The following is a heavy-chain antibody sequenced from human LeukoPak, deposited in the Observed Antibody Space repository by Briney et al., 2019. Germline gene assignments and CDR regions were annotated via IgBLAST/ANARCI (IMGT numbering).Heavy chain of an antibody. V-gene: IGHV4-30-4*01. Sequence: PSETLSLTCTVSGGSISSGYYYWTWIRQPPGKGLEWMGYIFYSGGMYYNPSLKSRLTISVDTSENQFSLKLRSVTAADTAVYYCARQTTVISFDYWGQGALVTVSS. CDR1: GGSISSGYYY. D-gene: IGHD4-17*01. CDR2: IFYSGGM. CDR3: ARQTTVISFDY. J-gene: IGHJ4*02.